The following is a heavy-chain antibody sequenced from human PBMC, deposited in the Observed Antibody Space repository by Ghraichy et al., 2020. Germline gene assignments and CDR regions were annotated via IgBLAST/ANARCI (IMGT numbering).Heavy chain of an antibody. CDR1: GGSISSNNW. D-gene: IGHD2-8*01. CDR3: ARVSCTNGVCSPIDY. Sequence: SETLPLTCAVSGGSISSNNWWTWVRQPPGEGLEWIGDIFHSGSTNCNPSLKSRVTISVDKSKNQFSLKLSSVTAADTAVYYCARVSCTNGVCSPIDYWGQGTLVTVSS. CDR2: IFHSGST. V-gene: IGHV4-4*02. J-gene: IGHJ4*02.